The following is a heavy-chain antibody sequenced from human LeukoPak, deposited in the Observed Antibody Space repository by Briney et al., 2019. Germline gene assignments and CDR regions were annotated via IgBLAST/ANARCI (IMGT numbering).Heavy chain of an antibody. CDR2: ISGSGGST. CDR3: AKDGIRGYSYGYYYGMDV. D-gene: IGHD5-18*01. J-gene: IGHJ6*02. V-gene: IGHV3-23*01. CDR1: GFTFSSYA. Sequence: PGGSLRLSCAASGFTFSSYAMSWVRQAPGKWLEWVSAISGSGGSTYYADSVKGRFTISRDNSKNTLYLQMNSLRAEDTAVYYCAKDGIRGYSYGYYYGMDVWGQGTTVTVSS.